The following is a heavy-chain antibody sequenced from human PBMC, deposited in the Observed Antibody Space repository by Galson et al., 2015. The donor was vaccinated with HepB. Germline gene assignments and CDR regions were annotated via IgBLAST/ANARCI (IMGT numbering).Heavy chain of an antibody. CDR3: ARDKACSSTSCYMRGYYYYYMDV. Sequence: SLRLSCAASGFTFSDYYMSWIRQAPGKGLEWVSYISSSSSYTNYADSVKGRFTISRDNAKNSLYLQMNSLRAEDTAVYYCARDKACSSTSCYMRGYYYYYMDVWGKGTTVTVSS. V-gene: IGHV3-11*06. D-gene: IGHD2-2*02. CDR1: GFTFSDYY. J-gene: IGHJ6*03. CDR2: ISSSSSYT.